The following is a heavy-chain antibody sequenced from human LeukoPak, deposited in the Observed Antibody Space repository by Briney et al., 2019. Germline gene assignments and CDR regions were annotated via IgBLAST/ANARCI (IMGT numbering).Heavy chain of an antibody. J-gene: IGHJ4*02. V-gene: IGHV4-4*07. CDR1: GGSITSYY. Sequence: PSETLSLTCSVSGGSITSYYWNWLRQPAGKGLEWIGRIYTSESTNYNPSLKSRVTMSVDTSKNQFSLRLNSVTAADTAMYYCARASSGYDPFDYWGQGTLVTVSS. CDR2: IYTSEST. CDR3: ARASSGYDPFDY. D-gene: IGHD5-12*01.